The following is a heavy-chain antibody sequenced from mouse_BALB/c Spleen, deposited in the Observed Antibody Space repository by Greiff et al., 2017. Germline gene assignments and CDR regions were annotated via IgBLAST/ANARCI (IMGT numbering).Heavy chain of an antibody. V-gene: IGHV7-3*02. CDR2: IRNKANGYTT. Sequence: EVKLMESGGGLVQPGGSLRLSCATSGFTFTDYYMSWVRQPPGKALEWLGFIRNKANGYTTEYSASVKGRFTISRDNSQSILYLQMNTLRAEDSATYYCARDEYCGSSYAWFAYWGQGTLVTVSA. CDR3: ARDEYCGSSYAWFAY. D-gene: IGHD1-1*01. J-gene: IGHJ3*01. CDR1: GFTFTDYY.